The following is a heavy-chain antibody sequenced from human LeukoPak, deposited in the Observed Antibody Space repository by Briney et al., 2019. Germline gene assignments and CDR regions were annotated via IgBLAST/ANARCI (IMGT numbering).Heavy chain of an antibody. CDR2: ISVYKGNT. CDR1: GYNVTNHG. J-gene: IGHJ4*02. V-gene: IGHV1-18*01. D-gene: IGHD3-22*01. CDR3: ARESVLGFYDSSGYYPDY. Sequence: RASVKVSCKALGYNVTNHGISWVRQAPGQGLEWMGWISVYKGNTNYVQKFQGRVTMTIDRATNTAYMELRSLTSDDTAGYYCARESVLGFYDSSGYYPDYWGQGPLVTVSS.